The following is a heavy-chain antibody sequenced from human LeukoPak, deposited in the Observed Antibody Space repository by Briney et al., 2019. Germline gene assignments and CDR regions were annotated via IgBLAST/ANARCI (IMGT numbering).Heavy chain of an antibody. CDR2: IYSGGST. D-gene: IGHD3-10*01. CDR1: GLTVSKNY. V-gene: IGHV3-53*01. CDR3: ARVGGH. Sequence: GGSLRLSCAASGLTVSKNYMSWVRQAPGKRLESVSVIYSGGSTYYADSVRGRFIISRDNSKNTLYLQMNSLRVEDTAVYYCARVGGHWGQGTLVTVSS. J-gene: IGHJ4*02.